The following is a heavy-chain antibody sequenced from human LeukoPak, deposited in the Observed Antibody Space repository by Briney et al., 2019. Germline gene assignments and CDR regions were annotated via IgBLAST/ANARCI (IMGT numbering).Heavy chain of an antibody. J-gene: IGHJ4*02. CDR3: ARAYSSSRCDY. CDR1: GFTFSDYY. Sequence: PGGSLRLSCAASGFTFSDYYMSWVRQAPGKGLEWVSTISGSGGSTYYADSVKGRFTISRDNAKNSLYLQMNSLRAEDTAVYYCARAYSSSRCDYWGQGTLVTVSS. D-gene: IGHD2-15*01. CDR2: ISGSGGST. V-gene: IGHV3-11*04.